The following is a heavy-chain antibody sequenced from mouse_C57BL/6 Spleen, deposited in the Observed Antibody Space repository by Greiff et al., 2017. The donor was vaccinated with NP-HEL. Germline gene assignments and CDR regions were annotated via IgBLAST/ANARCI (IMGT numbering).Heavy chain of an antibody. Sequence: EVQVVESGPGLVKPSQSLSLTCSVTGYSITSGYYWNWIRQFPGNKLEWMGYISYDGSNNYNPSLKNRISITRDTSKNQFFLKLNSVTTEDTATYYCALTGTNYYFDYWGQGTTLTVSS. V-gene: IGHV3-6*01. D-gene: IGHD4-1*01. CDR3: ALTGTNYYFDY. J-gene: IGHJ2*01. CDR1: GYSITSGYY. CDR2: ISYDGSN.